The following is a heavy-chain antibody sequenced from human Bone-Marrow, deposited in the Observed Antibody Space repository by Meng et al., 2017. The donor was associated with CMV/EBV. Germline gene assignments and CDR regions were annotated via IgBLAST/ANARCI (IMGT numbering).Heavy chain of an antibody. CDR3: ARPGYGMDV. CDR2: ISHSGNT. Sequence: SETLSLTCTVYGGSFSGYYWNWIRQPPGKGLEWIGEISHSGNTNFNPSLKSRVTISVDTSKNQFSLKLNSVTATDTAVYYCARPGYGMDVWGQGTTVTVS. J-gene: IGHJ6*02. V-gene: IGHV4-34*01. CDR1: GGSFSGYY.